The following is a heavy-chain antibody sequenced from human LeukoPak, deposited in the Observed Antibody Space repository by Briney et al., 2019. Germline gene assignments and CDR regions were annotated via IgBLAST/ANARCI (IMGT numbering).Heavy chain of an antibody. CDR2: INPNGGDT. V-gene: IGHV1-2*06. D-gene: IGHD2-2*01. Sequence: ASVRVSSNDAGYNFPVAFLYSVRQAPGQGLEWMGRINPNGGDTNYAQKFQGRVTMASDTSISTAYMELSSLISDDTAVYYCARVGFIASWAYFDYWGQGTPVTVSS. CDR1: GYNFPVAF. CDR3: ARVGFIASWAYFDY. J-gene: IGHJ4*02.